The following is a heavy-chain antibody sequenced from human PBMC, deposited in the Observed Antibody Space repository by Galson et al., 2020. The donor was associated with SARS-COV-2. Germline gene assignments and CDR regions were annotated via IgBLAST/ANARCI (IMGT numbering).Heavy chain of an antibody. Sequence: SGPTLVKPTQTLTLTCTFSGFSLSTSGMCVSWIRQPPGKALEWLALFDWDDDKYYSTSLKTRLTISKDTSKNQVVLTMTNMDPVDTATYYCAWMVHSGWYGVNDYWGQGTLVTVSS. CDR1: GFSLSTSGMC. V-gene: IGHV2-70*01. CDR2: FDWDDDK. CDR3: AWMVHSGWYGVNDY. D-gene: IGHD6-19*01. J-gene: IGHJ4*02.